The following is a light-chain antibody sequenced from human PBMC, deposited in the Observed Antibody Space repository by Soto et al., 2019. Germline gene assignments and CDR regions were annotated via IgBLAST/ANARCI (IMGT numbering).Light chain of an antibody. CDR1: QSLEDSDGNSY. V-gene: IGKV2-24*01. CDR2: KIS. CDR3: MQATQFPWT. J-gene: IGKJ1*01. Sequence: IVMTQTPLSSAVTLGQPASISCRSSQSLEDSDGNSYLSWLHQRPGQPPRLLIYKISNRLSGVPDRFSGSEAGTVFTLRISRVEADDVGLYYCMQATQFPWTFGQGTMVEIK.